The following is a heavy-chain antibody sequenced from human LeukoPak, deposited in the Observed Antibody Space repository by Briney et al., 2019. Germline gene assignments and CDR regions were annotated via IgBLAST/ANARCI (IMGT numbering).Heavy chain of an antibody. CDR2: ISTSSSYI. D-gene: IGHD2-15*01. J-gene: IGHJ5*02. Sequence: GGSLRLSCAAPGFTFNRYNMNWVRRAPGKGLEWVASISTSSSYIYYADSVRGRFTIARDNAKKSLYLQMNSLRAEDTAVYSCARGADGVSSNSRGWFDPWGQGTLVTVSS. CDR3: ARGADGVSSNSRGWFDP. CDR1: GFTFNRYN. V-gene: IGHV3-21*01.